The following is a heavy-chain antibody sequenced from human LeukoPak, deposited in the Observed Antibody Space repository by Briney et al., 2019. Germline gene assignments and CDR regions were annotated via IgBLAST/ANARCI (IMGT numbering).Heavy chain of an antibody. CDR3: ARLSGSPWY. Sequence: SETLSLTCTVSDYYLSSGHYWGWIRQPPGKGLEWIGNIHHAGATYYNPSLKSRVTMSVDTSKNQFFLKLSSVTAADTAVYYCARLSGSPWYWGQGTLVTVSS. CDR1: DYYLSSGHY. V-gene: IGHV4-38-2*02. CDR2: IHHAGAT. D-gene: IGHD1-26*01. J-gene: IGHJ4*02.